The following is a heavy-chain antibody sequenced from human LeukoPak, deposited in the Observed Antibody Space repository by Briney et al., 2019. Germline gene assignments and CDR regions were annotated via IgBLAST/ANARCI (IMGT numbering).Heavy chain of an antibody. V-gene: IGHV1-69*05. J-gene: IGHJ6*02. CDR3: AGPTGHCSGGSCYSGGMDV. CDR1: GGTFSSYA. Sequence: SVKVSCKASGGTFSSYAISWVRQAPGQGLEWMGGIIPIFGTANYAQKFQGRVTITTDESTSTAYMELSSLRSEDTAVYYCAGPTGHCSGGSCYSGGMDVWGQGTTVTVSS. D-gene: IGHD2-15*01. CDR2: IIPIFGTA.